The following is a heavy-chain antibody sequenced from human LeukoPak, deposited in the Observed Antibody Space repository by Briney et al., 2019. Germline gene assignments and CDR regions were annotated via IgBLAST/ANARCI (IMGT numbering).Heavy chain of an antibody. J-gene: IGHJ4*02. Sequence: GGSLSLSCAASGFTLSSYAMSWVRQAPGKGLECVSAINGPGHTYYAGSVRGRFSVSRDISKNTLSLQMNSLRAEDTAVYYCVKESPYPVGGTSRIYYFDNWGQGTLVTVSS. CDR3: VKESPYPVGGTSRIYYFDN. CDR2: INGPGHT. V-gene: IGHV3-23*01. CDR1: GFTLSSYA. D-gene: IGHD1-26*01.